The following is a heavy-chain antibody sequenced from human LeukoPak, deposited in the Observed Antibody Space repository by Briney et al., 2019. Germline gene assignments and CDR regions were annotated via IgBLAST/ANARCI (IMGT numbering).Heavy chain of an antibody. V-gene: IGHV4-30-2*05. CDR2: IYHSGST. CDR1: GGSISSGGYS. J-gene: IGHJ4*02. CDR3: ARLRYYYDSSGYYYFDY. Sequence: PSETLSLTCAVSGGSISSGGYSWSWIRQPPGKGLEWIGYIYHSGSTYYNPSLKSRVTISVDTSKNQFSLKLSSVTAADTAVYYCARLRYYYDSSGYYYFDYWGQGTLVTVSS. D-gene: IGHD3-22*01.